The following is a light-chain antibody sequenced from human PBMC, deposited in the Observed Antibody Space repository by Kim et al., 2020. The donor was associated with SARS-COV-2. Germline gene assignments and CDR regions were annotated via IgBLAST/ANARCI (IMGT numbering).Light chain of an antibody. CDR3: QQRSNWPPALT. CDR2: DAS. J-gene: IGKJ4*01. Sequence: PGERATLSCRASQSVSTYLAWYQQKPGQAPRLLIYDASNRATGIPDRFSGGGSGTDFTLTISSLESEDFAVYYCQQRSNWPPALTFGGGTKVDIK. CDR1: QSVSTY. V-gene: IGKV3-11*01.